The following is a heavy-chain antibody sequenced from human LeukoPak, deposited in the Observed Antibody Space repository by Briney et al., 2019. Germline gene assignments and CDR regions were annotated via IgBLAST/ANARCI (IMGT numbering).Heavy chain of an antibody. CDR2: IYSGGST. CDR3: ARDYRD. CDR1: GFTVSSNH. D-gene: IGHD4-11*01. V-gene: IGHV3-66*01. J-gene: IGHJ4*02. Sequence: GGSLRLSCAASGFTVSSNHMSWVRQAPGKGLEWVSVIYSGGSTYCADAVKDRFTISRDNSKNTVYLQMNSLRAEDTAVYYCARDYRDWGQGTLVTVSS.